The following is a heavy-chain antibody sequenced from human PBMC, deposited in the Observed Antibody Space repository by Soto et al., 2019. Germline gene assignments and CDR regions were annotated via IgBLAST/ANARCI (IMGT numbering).Heavy chain of an antibody. D-gene: IGHD3-3*01. CDR3: ARGNRDPNQYDFWSGYLAD. CDR2: INPSGGST. J-gene: IGHJ4*02. V-gene: IGHV1-46*01. CDR1: GYTFTSYY. Sequence: ASVKVSCKASGYTFTSYYMHWVRQAPGQGLEWMGIINPSGGSTSYAQKFQGRVTMTRDTSTSTVYMELSSLRSEDTAVYYCARGNRDPNQYDFWSGYLADWGQGTRVTVSS.